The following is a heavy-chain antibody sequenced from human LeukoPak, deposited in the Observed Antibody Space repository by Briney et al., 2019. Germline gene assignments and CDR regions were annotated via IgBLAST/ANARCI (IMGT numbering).Heavy chain of an antibody. J-gene: IGHJ4*02. CDR1: GFTFSSYA. Sequence: GGSLRLSCAASGFTFSSYAMHWVRQAPGKGLEWVAVISYDGSNKYYADSVKGRFTISRDNSKNTLYLQMNSLRAEDTAVYYCASSIAVAPGYWGQGTLVTVSS. V-gene: IGHV3-30-3*01. CDR2: ISYDGSNK. D-gene: IGHD6-19*01. CDR3: ASSIAVAPGY.